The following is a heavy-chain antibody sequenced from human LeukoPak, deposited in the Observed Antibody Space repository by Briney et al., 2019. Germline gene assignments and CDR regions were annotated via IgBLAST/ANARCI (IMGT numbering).Heavy chain of an antibody. D-gene: IGHD2-21*01. CDR3: ARGYCGGDCYRGGAFDI. Sequence: PGGSLRLSCAASGFTFSSYGMSWVRQAPGKGLEWVSGINWNGGSTGYADSVKGRFTISRDNAKNSLYLQMNSLRAEDTALYHCARGYCGGDCYRGGAFDIWGQGTMVTVSS. CDR1: GFTFSSYG. J-gene: IGHJ3*02. CDR2: INWNGGST. V-gene: IGHV3-20*01.